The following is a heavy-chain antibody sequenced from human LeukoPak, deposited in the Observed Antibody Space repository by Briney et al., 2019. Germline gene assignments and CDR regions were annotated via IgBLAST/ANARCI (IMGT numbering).Heavy chain of an antibody. D-gene: IGHD3-22*01. CDR3: ARVFYQDSGSSYRHLDY. CDR1: GFTLTNYC. V-gene: IGHV3-7*01. CDR2: IKQDGSEK. J-gene: IGHJ4*02. Sequence: PGGSLRLSCAASGFTLTNYCMTWVRQVPGKGLEWVASIKQDGSEKYFLDSVKGRFTISRDNAENSMYLQMNSLRADDTAVYYCARVFYQDSGSSYRHLDYWGQGTLVTASS.